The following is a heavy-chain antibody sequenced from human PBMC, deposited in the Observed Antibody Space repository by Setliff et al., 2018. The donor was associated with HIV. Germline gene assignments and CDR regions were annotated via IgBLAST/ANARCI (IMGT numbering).Heavy chain of an antibody. CDR3: ARESLMITFGGGSWFDP. J-gene: IGHJ5*02. V-gene: IGHV1-2*02. Sequence: ASVKVSCKASGYTFTAYYIHWVRQAPGQGLEWMGWINPDSGGTKYAQRFQGRVTMTRDTSINTAYMELSRLISDDTALYFCARESLMITFGGGSWFDPWGQGALVTVSS. D-gene: IGHD3-16*01. CDR1: GYTFTAYY. CDR2: INPDSGGT.